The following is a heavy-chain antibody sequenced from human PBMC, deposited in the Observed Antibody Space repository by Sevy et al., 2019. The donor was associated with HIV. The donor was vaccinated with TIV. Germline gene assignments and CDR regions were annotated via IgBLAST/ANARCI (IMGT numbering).Heavy chain of an antibody. CDR1: GFTFSNFY. D-gene: IGHD5-18*01. CDR2: FGSSGSTK. J-gene: IGHJ4*02. Sequence: GGSLRLSCAASGFTFSNFYMSWIRQAPGKGLEWVSYFGSSGSTKHYADSVKGRFTIARDNAKNSLYLQMNSLRAEDAAVYYCASLGETAMVPEYWVQGTLVTVSS. V-gene: IGHV3-11*04. CDR3: ASLGETAMVPEY.